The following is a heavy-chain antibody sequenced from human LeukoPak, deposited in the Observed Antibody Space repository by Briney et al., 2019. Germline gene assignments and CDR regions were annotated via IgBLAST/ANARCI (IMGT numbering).Heavy chain of an antibody. CDR1: GFTFSTYW. D-gene: IGHD6-6*01. CDR3: ARDGVYSRSSPDY. V-gene: IGHV3-7*01. Sequence: GGSLRLSCAASGFTFSTYWMSWVRQAPGKGLEWVANIKQDGSAKYYVDSVKGRFTISRDNAKNSLYLQMNSLRAEDTAVYYCARDGVYSRSSPDYWGQGTLVTVSS. CDR2: IKQDGSAK. J-gene: IGHJ4*02.